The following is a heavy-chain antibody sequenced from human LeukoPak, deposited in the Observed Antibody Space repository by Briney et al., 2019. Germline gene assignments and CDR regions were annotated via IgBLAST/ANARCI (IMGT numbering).Heavy chain of an antibody. Sequence: PGGSLRLSCAASGFTFSSYAMHWVRQAPGKGLEWVAVISYDGSNKYYADSVKGRFTISRDNSKNTLYLQMNSLRAEDTAVYYCAREYALWFGESFGAFDIWGQGTMVTVSS. D-gene: IGHD3-10*01. CDR1: GFTFSSYA. CDR3: AREYALWFGESFGAFDI. CDR2: ISYDGSNK. V-gene: IGHV3-30*04. J-gene: IGHJ3*02.